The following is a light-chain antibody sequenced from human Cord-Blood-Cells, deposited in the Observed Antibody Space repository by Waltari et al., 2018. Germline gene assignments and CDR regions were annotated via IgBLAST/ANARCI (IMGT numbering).Light chain of an antibody. V-gene: IGLV6-57*01. CDR3: QSYDSSNRV. Sequence: NFMLTQPHSVSESPGKTVTISCTRSSGSIASNYVQWYPQRPGSSPPTVIYEDNQRPSGVPDRFSGSIDSSSNSASLTISGLKTEDEADYYCQSYDSSNRVFGGGTKLTVL. J-gene: IGLJ3*02. CDR1: SGSIASNY. CDR2: EDN.